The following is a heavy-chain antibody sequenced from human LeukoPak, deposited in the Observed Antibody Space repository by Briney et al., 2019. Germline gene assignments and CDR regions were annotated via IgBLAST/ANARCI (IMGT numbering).Heavy chain of an antibody. J-gene: IGHJ4*02. CDR3: ATDRNSGKYYDY. CDR2: IWYDGSNQ. CDR1: GFTFSSSA. D-gene: IGHD1-26*01. Sequence: GGSLRLSCAASGFTFSSSAMSWVRQAPGKGLEWVAVIWYDGSNQYYLDSVKGRFTVSRDNAKNTLYLQMNSLRAEDTAVYYCATDRNSGKYYDYWGQGTLVTVSS. V-gene: IGHV3-33*08.